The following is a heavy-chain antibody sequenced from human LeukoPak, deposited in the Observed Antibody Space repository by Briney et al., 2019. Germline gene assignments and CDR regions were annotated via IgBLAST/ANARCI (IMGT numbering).Heavy chain of an antibody. V-gene: IGHV1-2*02. Sequence: ASVKVSCTASGYTFTGYYMLWVRQAPGQGLEWMGWINPNSGGTNYAQKFQGRVTMTRDTSISTAYMELSRLRSDDTAVYYCARDSSGWYTDYWGQGTLVTVSS. CDR3: ARDSSGWYTDY. CDR1: GYTFTGYY. J-gene: IGHJ4*02. D-gene: IGHD6-19*01. CDR2: INPNSGGT.